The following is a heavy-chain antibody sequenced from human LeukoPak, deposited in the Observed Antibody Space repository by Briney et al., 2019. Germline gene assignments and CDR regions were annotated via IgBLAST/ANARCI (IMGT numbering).Heavy chain of an antibody. J-gene: IGHJ3*02. V-gene: IGHV1-58*01. CDR2: IVVGSGNT. CDR1: GFTFSSSA. CDR3: AADHDWITMIRGGNPFDI. Sequence: ASVKVSCKASGFTFSSSALQWVRQARGQRLEWIGWIVVGSGNTDYAQKFQERVNFTRDMSTSTAYMELSSLRSEDTAVYYCAADHDWITMIRGGNPFDIWGQGTMVTVSS. D-gene: IGHD3-22*01.